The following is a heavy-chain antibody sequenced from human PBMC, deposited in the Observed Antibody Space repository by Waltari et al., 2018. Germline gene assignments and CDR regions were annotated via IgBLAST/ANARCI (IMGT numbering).Heavy chain of an antibody. Sequence: QVQLVESGGGLVKPGGSLRLSCAASGLTFGDYYISGTRQAPGKGLEWVSYISSSGSTIYYADSVKGRFTISRDNAKNSLYLQMNSLRAEDTAVYYCARGVSSTSCDYWGQGTLVTVSS. V-gene: IGHV3-11*01. CDR2: ISSSGSTI. CDR3: ARGVSSTSCDY. J-gene: IGHJ4*02. CDR1: GLTFGDYY. D-gene: IGHD2-2*01.